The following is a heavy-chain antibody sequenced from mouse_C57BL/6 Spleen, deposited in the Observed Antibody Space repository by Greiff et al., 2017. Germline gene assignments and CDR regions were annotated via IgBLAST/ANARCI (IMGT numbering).Heavy chain of an antibody. Sequence: EVHLVESGGGLVQPGGSLKLSCAASGFTFSDYYMYWVRQTPEKRLEWVAYISNGGGSTYYPDTVKGRFTISRDNAKNTLYLQMSRLKSEDTAMYYCARGELKDAMDYWGQGTSVTVSS. CDR2: ISNGGGST. D-gene: IGHD1-3*01. V-gene: IGHV5-12*01. CDR1: GFTFSDYY. J-gene: IGHJ4*01. CDR3: ARGELKDAMDY.